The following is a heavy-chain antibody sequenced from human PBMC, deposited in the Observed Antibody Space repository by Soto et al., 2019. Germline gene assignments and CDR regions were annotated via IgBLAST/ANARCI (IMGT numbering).Heavy chain of an antibody. CDR2: IYYSGST. V-gene: IGHV4-31*03. Sequence: PSETLSLTCTVSGGSISSGGYYWSSIRQHPGKGLEWIGYIYYSGSTYYNPSLKSRVTISVDTSKNQFSLKLSSVTAADTAVYYCARGKKGIEAAENWLDPWGQGTLVTVSS. CDR3: ARGKKGIEAAENWLDP. CDR1: GGSISSGGYY. J-gene: IGHJ5*02. D-gene: IGHD6-13*01.